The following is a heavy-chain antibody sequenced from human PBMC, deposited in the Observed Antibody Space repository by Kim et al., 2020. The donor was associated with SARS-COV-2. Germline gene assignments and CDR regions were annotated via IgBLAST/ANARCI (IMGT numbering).Heavy chain of an antibody. CDR2: IYYSGST. D-gene: IGHD3-9*01. Sequence: SETLSLTYTVSGGSISSSSYYWGWIRQPPGKGLEWIGSIYYSGSTYYNPSLKSRVTISVDTSKNQFSLKLSSVTAADTAVYYCARQEVLRYFDWLYNYYGMDVWGQGTTVTVSS. J-gene: IGHJ6*02. CDR1: GGSISSSSYY. V-gene: IGHV4-39*01. CDR3: ARQEVLRYFDWLYNYYGMDV.